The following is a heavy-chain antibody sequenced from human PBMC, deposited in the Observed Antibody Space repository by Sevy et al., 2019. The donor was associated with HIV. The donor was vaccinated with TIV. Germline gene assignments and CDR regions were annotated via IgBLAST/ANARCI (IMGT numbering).Heavy chain of an antibody. CDR2: ISGSGGST. V-gene: IGHV3-23*01. D-gene: IGHD2-15*01. CDR3: AKGEGYCSGGSCLPGYYYYGMDV. Sequence: GGSLSLSCAASGFTFSSYAMSWVRQAPGKGLEWVSAISGSGGSTYYADSVKGRFTISRDNSKNTLYLQMNSLRAEDTAVYYCAKGEGYCSGGSCLPGYYYYGMDVWGQGTTVTVSS. J-gene: IGHJ6*02. CDR1: GFTFSSYA.